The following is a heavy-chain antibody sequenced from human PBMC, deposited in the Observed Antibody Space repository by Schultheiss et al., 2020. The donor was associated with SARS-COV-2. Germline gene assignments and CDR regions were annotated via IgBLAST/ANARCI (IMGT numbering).Heavy chain of an antibody. CDR1: GFTFSSYS. D-gene: IGHD1-20*01. Sequence: GESLKISCAASGFTFSSYSMNWVRQAPGKGLEWVSSISSSSSYIYYADSVKGRFTISRDNAKNSLYLQMNSLRAEDTAVYYCARPRYNWNEVESYYMDVWGKGTTVTVSS. V-gene: IGHV3-21*01. J-gene: IGHJ6*03. CDR2: ISSSSSYI. CDR3: ARPRYNWNEVESYYMDV.